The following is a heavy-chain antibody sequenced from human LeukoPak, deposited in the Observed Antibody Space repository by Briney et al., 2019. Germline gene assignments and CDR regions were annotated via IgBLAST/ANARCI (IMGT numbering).Heavy chain of an antibody. Sequence: SVKVSCKASGGTFSSYAISWVRQAPGQGLEWMGRIIPILGIANYAQKFQGRVTITADKSTSTAYMELSSLRSEDTAVYYCARVPPRDLLWFGELYPHLEFDPWGQGTLVTVSS. D-gene: IGHD3-10*01. CDR1: GGTFSSYA. CDR3: ARVPPRDLLWFGELYPHLEFDP. V-gene: IGHV1-69*04. J-gene: IGHJ5*02. CDR2: IIPILGIA.